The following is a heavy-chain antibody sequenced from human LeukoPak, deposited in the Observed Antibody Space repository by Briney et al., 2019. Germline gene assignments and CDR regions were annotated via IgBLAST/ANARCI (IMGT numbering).Heavy chain of an antibody. CDR1: GFTFSSYA. Sequence: GGSLRLSCAASGFTFSSYAMSWVRQTPGKGLEWVSIISGSAGTTYYADSVKGRFTISRDNSKNTLYLQMNSLRAEDTAVYYCASRNYYYDSGGYYLSGAFDIWGQGTMVTVSS. J-gene: IGHJ3*02. CDR3: ASRNYYYDSGGYYLSGAFDI. V-gene: IGHV3-23*01. D-gene: IGHD3-22*01. CDR2: ISGSAGTT.